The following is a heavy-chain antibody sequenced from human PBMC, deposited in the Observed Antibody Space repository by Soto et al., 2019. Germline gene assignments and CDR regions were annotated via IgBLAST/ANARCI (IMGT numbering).Heavy chain of an antibody. J-gene: IGHJ4*02. D-gene: IGHD3-22*01. Sequence: ASVKVSYKASRYNFSRYGLRLERRAPGQGLEWMGWISVDNAKTNYAQKFQGRVTMTPDTSATTVYMELRSLTSDDTAVYYWARGRRTLIGGRYATSGYFDHWGQGTLVTVSS. CDR1: RYNFSRYG. CDR3: ARGRRTLIGGRYATSGYFDH. CDR2: ISVDNAKT. V-gene: IGHV1-18*01.